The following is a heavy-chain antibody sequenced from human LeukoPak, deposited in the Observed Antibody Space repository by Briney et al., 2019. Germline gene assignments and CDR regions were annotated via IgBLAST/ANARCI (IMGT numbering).Heavy chain of an antibody. CDR3: ARGRYYDILTGYYFDY. CDR2: INHSGST. V-gene: IGHV4-34*01. Sequence: PSETLSLTCAVYGGSFSGYYWSWIRQPPGKGLEWIGEINHSGSTNYNPSLKSRVTISVDTSNNQFSLKLSSVTAADTAVYYCARGRYYDILTGYYFDYWGQGTLVTVSS. CDR1: GGSFSGYY. D-gene: IGHD3-9*01. J-gene: IGHJ4*02.